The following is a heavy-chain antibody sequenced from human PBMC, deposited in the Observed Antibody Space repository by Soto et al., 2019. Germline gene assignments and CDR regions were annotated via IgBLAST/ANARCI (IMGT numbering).Heavy chain of an antibody. V-gene: IGHV3-23*01. Sequence: GGSLRLSCAASGFTFSSYAMSWVRQAPGKGLEWVSAISGSGGSTYYADSVKGRFTISRDNSKNTLYLQMNSLRAEDTAVYYCARDELAVVDYYYGMDVWGQGTTVTVSS. J-gene: IGHJ6*02. CDR2: ISGSGGST. D-gene: IGHD6-19*01. CDR1: GFTFSSYA. CDR3: ARDELAVVDYYYGMDV.